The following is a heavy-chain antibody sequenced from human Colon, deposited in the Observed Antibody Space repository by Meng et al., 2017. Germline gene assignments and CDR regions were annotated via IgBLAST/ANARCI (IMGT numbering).Heavy chain of an antibody. CDR3: ARESRFGELPFDY. J-gene: IGHJ4*02. V-gene: IGHV3-21*01. Sequence: EVQLVESGGGLVKPWGSLRLSCAASGFTFSSYSMNWVRQAPGKGLEWVSSISSSSSYIYYADSVKGRFTISRDNAKNSLYLQMNSLRAEDTAVYYCARESRFGELPFDYWGQGTLVTVSS. D-gene: IGHD3-10*01. CDR2: ISSSSSYI. CDR1: GFTFSSYS.